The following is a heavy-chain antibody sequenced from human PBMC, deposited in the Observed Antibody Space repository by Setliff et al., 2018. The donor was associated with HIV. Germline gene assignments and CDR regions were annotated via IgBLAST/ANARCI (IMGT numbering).Heavy chain of an antibody. V-gene: IGHV3-21*04. D-gene: IGHD2-15*01. CDR3: ARRDPAALSPFDC. CDR1: GFTFSSYS. J-gene: IGHJ4*02. Sequence: LSLTCAASGFTFSSYSMNWVRQSPGKGLEWVSSISSSSSYIYYAHSVKGRVTLTIDTSISTAYMELSRLRSDDTAVYYCARRDPAALSPFDCWGQGTLVTVSS. CDR2: ISSSSSYI.